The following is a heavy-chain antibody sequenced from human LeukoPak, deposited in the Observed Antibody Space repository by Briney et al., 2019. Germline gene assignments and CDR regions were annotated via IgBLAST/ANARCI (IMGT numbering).Heavy chain of an antibody. V-gene: IGHV3-23*01. CDR3: AKTRKGFDY. CDR1: GFTFSTYA. D-gene: IGHD1-14*01. J-gene: IGHJ4*02. CDR2: ITSDGST. Sequence: PGGSLRLSGAASGFTFSTYAMTWVRQAPGKGLEWVSVITSDGSTYYADSVRGRFTISRDNSKNTLYLQMNSLRVEDTAVYYCAKTRKGFDYWGQGTLVTVSS.